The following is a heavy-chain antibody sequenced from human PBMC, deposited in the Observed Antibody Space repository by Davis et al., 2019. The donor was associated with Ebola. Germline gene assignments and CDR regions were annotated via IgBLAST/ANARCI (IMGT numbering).Heavy chain of an antibody. J-gene: IGHJ4*02. V-gene: IGHV3-49*04. CDR1: GFNSGAYA. CDR3: ARESGGGIDY. Sequence: GGSLRLSCTASGFNSGAYALTWVRQPPRKGLEWVGFIRNKAYGGTTEYAASVKGRFTISRDDSGNIAYLQMNSLKIEDTAVYYCARESGGGIDYWGQGTLVTVSS. CDR2: IRNKAYGGTT. D-gene: IGHD1-26*01.